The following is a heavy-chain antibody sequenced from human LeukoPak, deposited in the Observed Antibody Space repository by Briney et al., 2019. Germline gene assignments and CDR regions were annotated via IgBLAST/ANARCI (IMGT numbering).Heavy chain of an antibody. D-gene: IGHD4-17*01. V-gene: IGHV4-59*01. Sequence: SETLSLTCAVYGGSISSYYWSWIRQPPGKGLEWIGYIYYSGSTNYNPSLKSRVAISVDTSKNQFSLKLSSVTAADTAVYYCARGTTVTTLFDYWGQGTLVTVSS. CDR3: ARGTTVTTLFDY. CDR2: IYYSGST. J-gene: IGHJ4*02. CDR1: GGSISSYY.